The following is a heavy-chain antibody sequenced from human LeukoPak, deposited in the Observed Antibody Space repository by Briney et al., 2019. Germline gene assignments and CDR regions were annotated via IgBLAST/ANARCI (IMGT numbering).Heavy chain of an antibody. CDR2: IYPDDSET. D-gene: IGHD3-10*01. V-gene: IGHV5-51*01. Sequence: GESLKISCKGSGYRFNNFWIGWVRQMPGKGLEWMGIIYPDDSETKYSPSFQGQVTISVDKSITTAYLQWNSLRTSDTAMYYCARRNASGSFRDYWGQGTLVTVSS. CDR1: GYRFNNFW. CDR3: ARRNASGSFRDY. J-gene: IGHJ4*02.